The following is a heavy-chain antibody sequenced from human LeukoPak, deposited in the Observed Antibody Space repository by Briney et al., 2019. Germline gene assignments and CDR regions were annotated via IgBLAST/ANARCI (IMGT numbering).Heavy chain of an antibody. Sequence: GGSLRLSCAASGFTFSRYPMHWVRQAPGKGLEWVAVISYDGSNKYYADSVKGRFTISRDSSENTLYLQMNSLRVEDTAVYYCARVGYNASGPFSYFDYWGQGTLVTVSS. CDR2: ISYDGSNK. CDR1: GFTFSRYP. D-gene: IGHD3-10*01. V-gene: IGHV3-30-3*01. J-gene: IGHJ4*02. CDR3: ARVGYNASGPFSYFDY.